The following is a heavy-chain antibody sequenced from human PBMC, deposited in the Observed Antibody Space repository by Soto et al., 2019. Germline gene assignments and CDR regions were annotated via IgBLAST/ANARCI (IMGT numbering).Heavy chain of an antibody. J-gene: IGHJ4*02. Sequence: QLQLQESGSGLVKPSQTLSLTCAVSGGSISSGGYSWSWIRQPPGKGLEWIGYIYHSGSTYYNPSLKRRVXXXVXXSKNQFSRKLSSVTAADTAVYYCARASTTVTTLDYWGQGTLVTVSS. CDR1: GGSISSGGYS. CDR2: IYHSGST. CDR3: ARASTTVTTLDY. D-gene: IGHD4-17*01. V-gene: IGHV4-30-2*01.